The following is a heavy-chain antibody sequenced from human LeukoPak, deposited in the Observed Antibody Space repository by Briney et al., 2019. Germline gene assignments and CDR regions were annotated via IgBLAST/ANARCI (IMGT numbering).Heavy chain of an antibody. D-gene: IGHD6-19*01. CDR1: GGTFSSYA. J-gene: IGHJ5*02. V-gene: IGHV1-18*01. Sequence: ASVKVSCKASGGTFSSYAISWVRQAPGQGLEWMGWISATNGNIKSAQKMQGRLTMTTDTSTSTAYMELRSLTSEDTALYYCARDLGQYTSALYGSWGQGTLVTVSS. CDR3: ARDLGQYTSALYGS. CDR2: ISATNGNI.